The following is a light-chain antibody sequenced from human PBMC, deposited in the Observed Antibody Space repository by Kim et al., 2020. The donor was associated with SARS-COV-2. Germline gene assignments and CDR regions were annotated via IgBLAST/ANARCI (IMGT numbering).Light chain of an antibody. CDR2: RSN. V-gene: IGLV1-47*01. Sequence: ELTQPPSASGTPGQRVTISCSGGRSNIGNNYVYWYQQFPGTAPKVLIYRSNQRPSGVPGRISGSKSGTSASLAISGLRSEDEAEYHCAAWDDRLSGWVFGGGTKLTVL. CDR1: RSNIGNNY. J-gene: IGLJ3*02. CDR3: AAWDDRLSGWV.